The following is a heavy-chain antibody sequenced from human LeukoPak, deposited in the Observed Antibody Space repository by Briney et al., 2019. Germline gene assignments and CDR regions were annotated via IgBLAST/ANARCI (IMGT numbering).Heavy chain of an antibody. V-gene: IGHV3-21*01. CDR2: ISSSSSYI. CDR3: ARGQWELHHVGDY. J-gene: IGHJ4*02. CDR1: GFTFSSYS. Sequence: PGGSLRLSCAASGFTFSSYSMNWVRQAPGKGLEWVSSISSSSSYIYYADSVKGRFTISRDNAKNSLYLQMNSLRAEDTAVYYCARGQWELHHVGDYWGQGTLVTVSS. D-gene: IGHD1-26*01.